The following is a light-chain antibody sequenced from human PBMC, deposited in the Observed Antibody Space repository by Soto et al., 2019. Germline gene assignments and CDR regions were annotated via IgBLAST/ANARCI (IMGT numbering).Light chain of an antibody. CDR1: QTLRHSDGRTY. J-gene: IGKJ4*02. CDR2: EVS. CDR3: MQTIRLPLT. V-gene: IGKV2D-29*02. Sequence: DIVLTQPPLSLSVTPGQPASISCKSSQTLRHSDGRTYVYWYVQRPGQSPQLLIYEVSNRFSGVPDRFGGYGAGTDFTLEISRVEAEDVGVYYCMQTIRLPLTFGGGTKVDIK.